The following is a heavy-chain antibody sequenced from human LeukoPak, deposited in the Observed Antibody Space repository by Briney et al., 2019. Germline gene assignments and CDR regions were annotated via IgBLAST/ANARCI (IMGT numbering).Heavy chain of an antibody. D-gene: IGHD3-10*01. CDR3: AKDRNYGSGKSYFDY. J-gene: IGHJ4*02. V-gene: IGHV3-43*01. Sequence: GGSLRLSCAASGFTFDDYTMHWVRQAPGKGLEWVSLISWDGGSTYYADSVKGRFTISRDNSKNSLYLQMNSLRTEDTALYYCAKDRNYGSGKSYFDYWGQGTLVTVSS. CDR1: GFTFDDYT. CDR2: ISWDGGST.